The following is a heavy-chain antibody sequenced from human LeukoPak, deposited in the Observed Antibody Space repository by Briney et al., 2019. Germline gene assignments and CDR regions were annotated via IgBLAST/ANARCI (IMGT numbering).Heavy chain of an antibody. CDR2: INHSGST. CDR1: SGSFSGYY. CDR3: ARAFGQPDYYYYYMDV. Sequence: PSETLSLTCGVDSGSFSGYYYNWIRQPPGKGLEWIGEINHSGSTNYNPSLKSRVTISVDTSKNQFSLKLSSVTAADTAVYYCARAFGQPDYYYYYMDVWGKGTTVTVSS. V-gene: IGHV4-34*01. J-gene: IGHJ6*03. D-gene: IGHD3-10*01.